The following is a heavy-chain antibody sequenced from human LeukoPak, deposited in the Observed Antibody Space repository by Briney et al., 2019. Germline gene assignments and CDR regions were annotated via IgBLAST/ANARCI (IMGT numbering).Heavy chain of an antibody. Sequence: GGSLRLSCAASGFTFSSYNMNWVRQAPGKGLEWVSSISSSSTYINYADSVKGRFTISRDNAKNSLYLQMNSLRAEDTAVYYCARDRSPGNFDYWGQGTLVTVSS. CDR2: ISSSSTYI. CDR3: ARDRSPGNFDY. V-gene: IGHV3-21*01. J-gene: IGHJ4*02. D-gene: IGHD3-10*01. CDR1: GFTFSSYN.